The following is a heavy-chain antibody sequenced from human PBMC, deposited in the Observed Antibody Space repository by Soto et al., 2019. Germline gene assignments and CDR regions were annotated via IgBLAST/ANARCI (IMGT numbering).Heavy chain of an antibody. D-gene: IGHD3-3*01. Sequence: GGSLRLSCVASGFSLSDYAVNWVRQAPGKGLEWVSFISSDSRTIYYADSVEGRFTVSRDNARNSVSLQMDSLRDEDAAVYYCARIKLVDWFFINVDVYDMDVWGQGTPVTVSS. CDR3: ARIKLVDWFFINVDVYDMDV. CDR1: GFSLSDYA. J-gene: IGHJ6*02. V-gene: IGHV3-48*02. CDR2: ISSDSRTI.